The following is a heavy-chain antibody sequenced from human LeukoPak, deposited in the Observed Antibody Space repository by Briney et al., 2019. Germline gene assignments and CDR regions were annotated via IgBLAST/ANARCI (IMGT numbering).Heavy chain of an antibody. D-gene: IGHD1-14*01. Sequence: GGSLRLSCAASGFTFSSYEMNWVRQAPGKGLEWVSYISSIGSTIYYADSVKGRFTISRDNAKNSLYLQMNSLRAEDTAVYYCARSHSGLNFDYWGQGTLVTVSS. CDR2: ISSIGSTI. CDR1: GFTFSSYE. V-gene: IGHV3-48*03. CDR3: ARSHSGLNFDY. J-gene: IGHJ4*02.